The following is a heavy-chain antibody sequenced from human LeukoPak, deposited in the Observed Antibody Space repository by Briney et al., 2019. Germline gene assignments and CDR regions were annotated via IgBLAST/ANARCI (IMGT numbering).Heavy chain of an antibody. CDR1: GFTFSSYA. CDR3: ARHRSGGSQDDAFDI. Sequence: GGSLRLSCAASGFTFSSYAMSWVRQAPGKGLEWVSAISGSGGSTYYADSVKGRFTISRDNAKNSLYLQMNSLRAEDTAVYYCARHRSGGSQDDAFDIWGQGTMVTVSS. CDR2: ISGSGGST. V-gene: IGHV3-23*01. J-gene: IGHJ3*02. D-gene: IGHD2-15*01.